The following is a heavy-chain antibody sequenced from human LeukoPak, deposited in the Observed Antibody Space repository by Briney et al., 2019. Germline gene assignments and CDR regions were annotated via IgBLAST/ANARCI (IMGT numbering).Heavy chain of an antibody. CDR3: AKGAAAGRPEYYYYYMDV. V-gene: IGHV3-23*01. CDR2: ISGSGSYT. CDR1: GFTFSSYA. Sequence: GGSLRLSCAASGFTFSSYAMSWVRQAPGKGLEWVSGISGSGSYTYYTDSVKGRFTISRDNSKNTLYLQMNSLRAEDTAVYYCAKGAAAGRPEYYYYYMDVWGKGTTVTVSS. J-gene: IGHJ6*03. D-gene: IGHD6-13*01.